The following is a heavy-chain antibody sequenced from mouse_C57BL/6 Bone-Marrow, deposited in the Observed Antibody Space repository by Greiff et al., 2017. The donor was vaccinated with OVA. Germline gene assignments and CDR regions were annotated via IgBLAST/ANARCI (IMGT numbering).Heavy chain of an antibody. CDR3: ARRPFYYYGSSPFDY. V-gene: IGHV1-64*01. D-gene: IGHD1-1*01. Sequence: QVQLKQPGAELVKPGASVKLSCKASGYTFTSYWMHWVKQRPGQGLEWIGMIHPNSGSTNYNEKFKSKATLTVDKSSSTAYMQLSSLTSEDSAVYYCARRPFYYYGSSPFDYWGQGTTLTVSS. CDR2: IHPNSGST. J-gene: IGHJ2*01. CDR1: GYTFTSYW.